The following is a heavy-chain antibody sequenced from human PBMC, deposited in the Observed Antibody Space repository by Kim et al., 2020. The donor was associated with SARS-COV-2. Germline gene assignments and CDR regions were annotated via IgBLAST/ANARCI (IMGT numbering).Heavy chain of an antibody. CDR3: ARVTVYGWVYYYYGMDV. D-gene: IGHD3-10*01. Sequence: SETLSLTCAVYGGSFSGYYWSWIRQPPGKGLEWIGEINHSGSTNYNPSLKSRVTISVDTSKNQFSLKLSSVTAADTAVYYCARVTVYGWVYYYYGMDVWGQGTTVTVSS. V-gene: IGHV4-34*01. J-gene: IGHJ6*02. CDR2: INHSGST. CDR1: GGSFSGYY.